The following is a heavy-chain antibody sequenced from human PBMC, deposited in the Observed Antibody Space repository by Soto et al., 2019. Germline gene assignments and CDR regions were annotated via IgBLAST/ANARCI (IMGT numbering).Heavy chain of an antibody. CDR1: EFTLSNYE. D-gene: IGHD4-17*01. CDR3: ARVYDDYLIDAFDI. V-gene: IGHV3-48*03. CDR2: IGRRGSPI. J-gene: IGHJ3*02. Sequence: ACEFTLSNYEMDWVRQAPGKGLGWVSHIGRRGSPIYYADSVKGRFTISRDNAKNSVFLQMNSLRPEDTAVYYCARVYDDYLIDAFDIWGQGTMVSVSS.